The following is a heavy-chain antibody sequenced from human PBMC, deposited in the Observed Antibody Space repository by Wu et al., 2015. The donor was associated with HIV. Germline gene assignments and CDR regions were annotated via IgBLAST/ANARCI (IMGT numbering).Heavy chain of an antibody. D-gene: IGHD2-2*01. J-gene: IGHJ3*01. CDR2: INPASGGT. V-gene: IGHV1-2*02. CDR1: GYIFRGHY. CDR3: TRVFVIVPAGFSGEITALDV. Sequence: QVQLVQSGAEVKKPGASVKVSCKASGYIFRGHYLNWVRQAPGQGLEWMGWINPASGGTRYAEKFQGRVIVTSDTSTNTAYMELRNVRSDDTALYYCTRVFVIVPAGFSGEITALDVWGQGTMVAVSS.